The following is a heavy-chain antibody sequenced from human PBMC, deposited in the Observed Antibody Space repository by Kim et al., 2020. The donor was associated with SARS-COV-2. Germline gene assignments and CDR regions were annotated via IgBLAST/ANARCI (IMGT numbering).Heavy chain of an antibody. V-gene: IGHV4-4*07. J-gene: IGHJ6*02. CDR1: GGSISSYY. D-gene: IGHD3-3*01. CDR3: ARDEVFDFWSGYPPPLDV. CDR2: IYTSGST. Sequence: SETLSLTCTVSGGSISSYYWSWIRQPAGKGLEWIGRIYTSGSTNYNPSLKSRVTMSVDTSKNQFSLKLSSVTAADTAVYYCARDEVFDFWSGYPPPLDVWGQGTTVTVSS.